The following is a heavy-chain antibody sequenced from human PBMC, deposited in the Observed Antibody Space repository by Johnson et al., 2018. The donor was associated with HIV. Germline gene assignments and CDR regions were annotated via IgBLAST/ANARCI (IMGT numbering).Heavy chain of an antibody. CDR1: GFTFDDYA. CDR2: ISWNSGSI. CDR3: ARGDYYDSSDAFDI. D-gene: IGHD3-22*01. Sequence: EVQLVESGGGLVQPGRSLRLSCAASGFTFDDYAMHWVRQAPGKGLEWVSGISWNSGSIGYADYAKGRFTTSRDNSKNTLYLQMNSLRAEDTAVYYCARGDYYDSSDAFDIWGQWTMVTVSS. J-gene: IGHJ3*02. V-gene: IGHV3-9*01.